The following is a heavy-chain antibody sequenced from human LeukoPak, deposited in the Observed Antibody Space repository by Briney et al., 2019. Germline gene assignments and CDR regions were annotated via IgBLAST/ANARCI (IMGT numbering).Heavy chain of an antibody. J-gene: IGHJ6*03. Sequence: GGSLRLSCAGSGFTFSRYWMSWVRQAPGKGLEWVANIKEDGSEKYYVDSAKGRFGISRDNAKNSMYLQMNSLRAEDTAVYYCARVGVEMATSHYFYYMDVWGKGTTVTVSS. CDR3: ARVGVEMATSHYFYYMDV. V-gene: IGHV3-7*01. D-gene: IGHD5-24*01. CDR1: GFTFSRYW. CDR2: IKEDGSEK.